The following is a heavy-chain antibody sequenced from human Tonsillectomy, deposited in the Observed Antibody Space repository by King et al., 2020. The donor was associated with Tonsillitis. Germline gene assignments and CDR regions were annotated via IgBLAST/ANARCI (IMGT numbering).Heavy chain of an antibody. V-gene: IGHV3-33*01. J-gene: IGHJ6*03. D-gene: IGHD2-2*01. CDR1: EFTFNSYG. Sequence: VQLVESGGGAVQPGRSLRLSCAASEFTFNSYGMHWVRQAPGKGLEWVAVIWFDGSKKYYADSVKGRFTISRDNSKNTLYLQMNSLRDDDTAVYYCARDSGYCTSTSCYPYYYYYMYVWGKGTTVTVPS. CDR2: IWFDGSKK. CDR3: ARDSGYCTSTSCYPYYYYYMYV.